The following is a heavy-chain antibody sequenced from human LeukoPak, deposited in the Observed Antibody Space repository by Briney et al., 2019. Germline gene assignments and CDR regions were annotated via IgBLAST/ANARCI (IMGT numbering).Heavy chain of an antibody. V-gene: IGHV3-48*01. CDR3: AKDPYCSGGSCSTWFDP. CDR2: ISSSSSTI. D-gene: IGHD2-15*01. CDR1: GFTFSSYN. J-gene: IGHJ5*02. Sequence: PGVSLRLSCAASGFTFSSYNMNWVRQAPGKGLEWVSYISSSSSTIYYADSVKVRFTISRDNSKNTLYLQMDSLRAEDTAVYYCAKDPYCSGGSCSTWFDPWGQGTLVTVSS.